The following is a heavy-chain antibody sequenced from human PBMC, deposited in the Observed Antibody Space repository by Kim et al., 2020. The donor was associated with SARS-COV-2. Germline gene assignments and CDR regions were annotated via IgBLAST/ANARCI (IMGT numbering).Heavy chain of an antibody. Sequence: GGSLRLSCAASGFTFSNYDMSWVRQAPGKGLEWVSAIVGGSGTTYYADSVKGRFTISRDNSKNTLYLQLNSLRAEDTAVYYWAEPHCGSSSCFRVDYWGQGTLVTVSS. CDR2: IVGGSGTT. V-gene: IGHV3-23*01. D-gene: IGHD2-2*01. CDR3: AEPHCGSSSCFRVDY. CDR1: GFTFSNYD. J-gene: IGHJ4*02.